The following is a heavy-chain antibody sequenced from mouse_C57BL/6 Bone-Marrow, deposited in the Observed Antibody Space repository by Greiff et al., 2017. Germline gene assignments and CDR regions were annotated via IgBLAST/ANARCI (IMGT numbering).Heavy chain of an antibody. J-gene: IGHJ3*01. V-gene: IGHV1-55*01. Sequence: QVQLQQPGAELVKPGASVKMSCKASGYTFTSYWITWVKQRPGQGLEWIGDIYPGSGSTNYNEKFKSKATLTVDTSSSTAYMQLSSLTSAYSAVYYCARQLRRVGFAYWGQGTLVTVSA. CDR2: IYPGSGST. D-gene: IGHD3-2*02. CDR1: GYTFTSYW. CDR3: ARQLRRVGFAY.